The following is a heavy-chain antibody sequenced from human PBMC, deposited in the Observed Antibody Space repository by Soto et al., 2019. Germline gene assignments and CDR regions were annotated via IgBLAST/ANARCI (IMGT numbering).Heavy chain of an antibody. CDR3: AREDVVVPAASDTYYYYYYGMDV. V-gene: IGHV1-18*04. D-gene: IGHD2-2*01. CDR2: ISAYNGNT. Sequence: EASVKVSCKASGYTFTSYGISWVRQAPGQGLEWMGWISAYNGNTNYAQKLQGRVTMTTDTSTSTAYMELRSLRSDDTAVYYCAREDVVVPAASDTYYYYYYGMDVWG. J-gene: IGHJ6*02. CDR1: GYTFTSYG.